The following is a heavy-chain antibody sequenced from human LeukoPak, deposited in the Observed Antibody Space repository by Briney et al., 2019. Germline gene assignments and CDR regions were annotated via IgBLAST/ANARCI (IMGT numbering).Heavy chain of an antibody. CDR1: GGSISRYY. V-gene: IGHV4-4*07. CDR3: ARQSVSSIYFDY. Sequence: PSETLSLTCTVSGGSISRYYWNWLRQPAGKGLEWIGRIYSSGITNYNPSLQSRVTMSIDTSKNQFSLKLSSVTAADTAVYYCARQSVSSIYFDYWGQGTLVTVSS. CDR2: IYSSGIT. J-gene: IGHJ4*02. D-gene: IGHD1-26*01.